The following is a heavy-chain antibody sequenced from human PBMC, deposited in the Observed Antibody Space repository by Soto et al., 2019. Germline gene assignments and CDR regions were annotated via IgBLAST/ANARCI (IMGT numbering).Heavy chain of an antibody. CDR2: TSFDGTKK. J-gene: IGHJ4*02. Sequence: QEQLVQSGGGVVQPGRSLRLSCAASGFSFSTYGIHWVRQAPGKGLEWLAVTSFDGTKKYSSDSVKGQLTVARDTSNNTVYLRMSSLRVEDTAVYYCAREAPLAVAGSSYFDYWGQGTLVTVSS. V-gene: IGHV3-33*01. CDR3: AREAPLAVAGSSYFDY. D-gene: IGHD6-19*01. CDR1: GFSFSTYG.